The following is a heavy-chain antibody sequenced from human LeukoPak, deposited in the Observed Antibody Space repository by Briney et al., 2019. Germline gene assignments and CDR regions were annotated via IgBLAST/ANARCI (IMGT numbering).Heavy chain of an antibody. CDR2: IYYSGST. D-gene: IGHD3-22*01. V-gene: IGHV4-59*08. J-gene: IGHJ3*02. CDR1: GGSISAYY. Sequence: SETLSLTCTVSGGSISAYYWSWIRQPPGKGLEWIGYIYYSGSTNYNPSLKSRVTISVDTSKNQFSLKLSSVTAADTAVYYCARPLIVGSKGAFDIWGQGTMVTVSS. CDR3: ARPLIVGSKGAFDI.